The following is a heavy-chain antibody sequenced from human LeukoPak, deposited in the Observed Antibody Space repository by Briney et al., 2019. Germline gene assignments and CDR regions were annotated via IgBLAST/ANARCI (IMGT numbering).Heavy chain of an antibody. CDR1: GFILSNSA. J-gene: IGHJ4*02. CDR2: IDTKGTRT. D-gene: IGHD5-12*01. Sequence: GGSLRLSCAASGFILSNSAMTWVRQAPGKGLQWVSGIDTKGTRTYYADSVKGRFSISRDNSKNTLFLQMNSLRAEDTAVYYCVKEVVATIPPLWGQGTLVTVST. CDR3: VKEVVATIPPL. V-gene: IGHV3-23*01.